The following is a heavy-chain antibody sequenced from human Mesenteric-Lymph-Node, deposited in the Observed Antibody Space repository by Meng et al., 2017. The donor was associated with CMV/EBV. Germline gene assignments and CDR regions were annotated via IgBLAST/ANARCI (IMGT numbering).Heavy chain of an antibody. D-gene: IGHD6-25*01. CDR1: GYSVTSYW. CDR3: ARPSSGGDPDF. J-gene: IGHJ4*02. V-gene: IGHV5-51*01. Sequence: SFKGSGYSVTSYWIGWVRQMPGKGLEWMGVISPRDSDTRYSPSFQGQVTISADKSISTAYLQWSSLKASDTAMYYCARPSSGGDPDFWGQGTPVTVSS. CDR2: ISPRDSDT.